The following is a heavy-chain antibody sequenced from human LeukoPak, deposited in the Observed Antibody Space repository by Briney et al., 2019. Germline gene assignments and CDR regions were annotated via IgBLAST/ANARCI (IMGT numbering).Heavy chain of an antibody. J-gene: IGHJ4*02. CDR2: IIPIFGTA. Sequence: GASVKVSCKASGGTFSSYAISWVRQAPGQGLEWMRGIIPIFGTANYAQKFQGRVTITADESTSTAYMELSSLRSEDTAVYYCASQDEYYFDYWGQGTLVTVSS. D-gene: IGHD2-15*01. CDR1: GGTFSSYA. CDR3: ASQDEYYFDY. V-gene: IGHV1-69*13.